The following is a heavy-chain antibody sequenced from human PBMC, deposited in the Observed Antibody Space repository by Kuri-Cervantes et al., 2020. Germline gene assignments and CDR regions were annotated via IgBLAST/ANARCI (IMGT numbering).Heavy chain of an antibody. Sequence: ESLKISCAVYGGSFSGYYWNWIRQPPGKGLEWIGYIYYSGSTNYNPSLKSRVTISVDTSKNQFSLKLSSVTAADTAVYYCARPPPGGPTLEYFQHWGQGTLVTVSS. CDR1: GGSFSGYY. CDR3: ARPPPGGPTLEYFQH. CDR2: IYYSGST. D-gene: IGHD2-8*02. J-gene: IGHJ1*01. V-gene: IGHV4-59*12.